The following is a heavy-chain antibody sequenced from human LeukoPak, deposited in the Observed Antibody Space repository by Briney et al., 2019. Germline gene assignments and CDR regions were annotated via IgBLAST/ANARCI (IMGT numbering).Heavy chain of an antibody. D-gene: IGHD6-19*01. CDR3: ARHGRVAGIGYY. J-gene: IGHJ4*02. V-gene: IGHV4-34*01. Sequence: PSETLSLTCTVSGGSISSYYWSWIRQPPGKGLEWIGEINHSGSTNYNPSLKSRVTISVDTSKNQFSLKLSSVTAADTAVYYCARHGRVAGIGYYWGQGTLVTVSS. CDR1: GGSISSYY. CDR2: INHSGST.